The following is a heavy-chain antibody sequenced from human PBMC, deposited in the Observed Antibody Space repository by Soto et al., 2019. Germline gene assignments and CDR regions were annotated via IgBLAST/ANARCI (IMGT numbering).Heavy chain of an antibody. V-gene: IGHV1-3*04. CDR3: AKGSRMWTPDY. J-gene: IGHJ4*02. CDR1: GGTFSSYA. D-gene: IGHD2-21*01. Sequence: ASVKVSCKASGGTFSSYAIHWVRQAPGQSLEWMGWIATGNGNTKFSQKFQGRVTITRDTSATTAFMELTSLGSEDTAVYYCAKGSRMWTPDYWGQGTLVTVS. CDR2: IATGNGNT.